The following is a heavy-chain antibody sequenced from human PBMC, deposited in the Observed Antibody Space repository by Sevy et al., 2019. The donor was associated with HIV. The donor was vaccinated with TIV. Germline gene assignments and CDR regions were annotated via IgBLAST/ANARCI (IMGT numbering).Heavy chain of an antibody. CDR3: ARDGGANWDGRPSGTVFDY. J-gene: IGHJ4*02. V-gene: IGHV6-1*01. CDR2: TYYRSKWWN. Sequence: KQSQTLSLTCAISGDGVSSRGTVWNWIRQSPSRGLEWLGRTYYRSKWWNNYALSVKSRISINPDTSKNQISLHLNSMTPDDTAVYDCARDGGANWDGRPSGTVFDYWGQGTLVTVSS. CDR1: GDGVSSRGTV. D-gene: IGHD1-1*01.